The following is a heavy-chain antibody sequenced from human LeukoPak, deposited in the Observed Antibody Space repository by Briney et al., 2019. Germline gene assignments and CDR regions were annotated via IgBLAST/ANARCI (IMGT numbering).Heavy chain of an antibody. V-gene: IGHV1-8*01. CDR2: MNPNSGNT. D-gene: IGHD6-13*01. CDR1: GYTFTSYD. Sequence: ASVKVSCKASGYTFTSYDINWVRQATGQGLEWMGWMNPNSGNTGYAQEFQGRVTMTRNTSISTAYMELSSLRSEDTAVYYCARDSSSRFDPWGQGTLDTVSS. J-gene: IGHJ5*02. CDR3: ARDSSSRFDP.